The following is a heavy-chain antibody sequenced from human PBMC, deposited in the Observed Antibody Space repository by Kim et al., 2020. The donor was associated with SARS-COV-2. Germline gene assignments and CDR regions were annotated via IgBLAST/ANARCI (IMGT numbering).Heavy chain of an antibody. CDR2: IYSGGST. CDR1: GFTVSSNY. Sequence: GGSLRLSCAASGFTVSSNYMNWVRQAPGKGLEWVSTIYSGGSTYYADSVKGRFTISRDNSKNTLYLQMNSLRAEDTAVYYCARTFRYYDILTGYSDAHAFDIWGQGTTVTVSS. J-gene: IGHJ3*02. D-gene: IGHD3-9*01. CDR3: ARTFRYYDILTGYSDAHAFDI. V-gene: IGHV3-53*01.